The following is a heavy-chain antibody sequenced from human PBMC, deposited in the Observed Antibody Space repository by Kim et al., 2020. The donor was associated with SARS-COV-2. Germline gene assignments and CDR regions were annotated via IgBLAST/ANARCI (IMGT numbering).Heavy chain of an antibody. CDR3: ARDHPDV. Sequence: SGGSTYYADSVKRRCTLDRHNSKDTLYLQMNSHRAEDTAVCYCARDHPDVWGQATTVTVSS. J-gene: IGHJ6*02. V-gene: IGHV3-53*04. CDR2: SGGST.